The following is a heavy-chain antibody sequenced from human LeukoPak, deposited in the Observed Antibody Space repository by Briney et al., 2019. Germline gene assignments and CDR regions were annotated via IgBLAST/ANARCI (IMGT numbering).Heavy chain of an antibody. CDR2: ISGSGGST. CDR3: AKDHPTVYCSSTSCYVDH. V-gene: IGHV3-23*01. CDR1: GFTFSSYA. Sequence: GGSLRLSCAASGFTFSSYAMSWVRQAPGKGLEWVPAISGSGGSTYYADSVKGRFTISRDNSKNTLYLQMNSLRAEDTAVYYCAKDHPTVYCSSTSCYVDHWGQGTPVTVSS. D-gene: IGHD2-2*01. J-gene: IGHJ4*02.